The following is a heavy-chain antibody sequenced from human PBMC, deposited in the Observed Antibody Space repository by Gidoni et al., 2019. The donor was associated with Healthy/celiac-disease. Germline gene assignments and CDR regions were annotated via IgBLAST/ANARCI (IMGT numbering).Heavy chain of an antibody. CDR1: GFTFDDYA. Sequence: EVQLVESGGVVVQPGGSLRLSCAASGFTFDDYAMHWVRQAPGKGLEWVSLISWDGGSTYYADSVKGRFTISRDNSKNSLYLQMNSLRAEDTALYYCAKGVGATRNYYYYMDVWGKGTTVTVSS. V-gene: IGHV3-43D*03. D-gene: IGHD1-26*01. J-gene: IGHJ6*03. CDR3: AKGVGATRNYYYYMDV. CDR2: ISWDGGST.